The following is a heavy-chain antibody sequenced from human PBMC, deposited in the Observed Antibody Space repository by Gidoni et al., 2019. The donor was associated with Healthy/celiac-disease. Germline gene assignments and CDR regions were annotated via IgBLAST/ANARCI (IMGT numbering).Heavy chain of an antibody. Sequence: QVQLAQSGAEVKKPASSVKVSCKVSGGTFSSYAISCVRQAPGQGLEWMGRIIPILGIANYAQKFQGRVTITADKSTSTAYMELSSLRSEDTAVYYCAGGRGSSALLGNWGQGTLVTVSS. CDR3: AGGRGSSALLGN. CDR2: IIPILGIA. V-gene: IGHV1-69*09. J-gene: IGHJ4*02. D-gene: IGHD3-22*01. CDR1: GGTFSSYA.